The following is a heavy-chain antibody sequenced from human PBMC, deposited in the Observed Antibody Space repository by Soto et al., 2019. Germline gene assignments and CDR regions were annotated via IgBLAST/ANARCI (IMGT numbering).Heavy chain of an antibody. Sequence: GSLRLSCAASGFTFSSYGMHWVRQAPGKGLEWVAVIWYDGSNKYYADSVRGRFTISRDNSKNTIFLHMDSLRAEDTAVYYCAKDRNYPRDQFHYWGQGTLVTVSS. CDR2: IWYDGSNK. CDR1: GFTFSSYG. CDR3: AKDRNYPRDQFHY. V-gene: IGHV3-33*03. J-gene: IGHJ4*02. D-gene: IGHD1-7*01.